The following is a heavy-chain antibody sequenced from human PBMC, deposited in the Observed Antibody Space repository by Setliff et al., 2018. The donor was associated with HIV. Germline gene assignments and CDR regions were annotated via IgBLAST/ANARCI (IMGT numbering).Heavy chain of an antibody. CDR3: ARGLNYYGSGSLVY. J-gene: IGHJ4*02. Sequence: SLTCNVSGGSFSSSYYWGWIRQPPGKGLEWIGSIYYSGSTNYNPSLKSRVTISVDTSKNQFSLRLSSVTAADTAVYYCARGLNYYGSGSLVYWGQGALVTVSS. D-gene: IGHD3-10*01. CDR2: IYYSGST. V-gene: IGHV4-39*07. CDR1: GGSFSSSYY.